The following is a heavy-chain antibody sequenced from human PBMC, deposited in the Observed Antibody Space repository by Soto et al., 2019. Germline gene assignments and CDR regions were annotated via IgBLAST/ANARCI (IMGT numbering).Heavy chain of an antibody. CDR3: ARGGNRYSNTASGVGGFDF. CDR2: IYYTGTT. D-gene: IGHD5-12*01. J-gene: IGHJ4*02. Sequence: PSETLSLTCTVSGVSISSSYWSWIRQSPGTGLEWIGYIYYTGTTNYNPSLKRRVTISLDTAKNQFSLNVNSLTTADTAVYFCARGGNRYSNTASGVGGFDFWSQGTLVTVSS. CDR1: GVSISSSY. V-gene: IGHV4-59*01.